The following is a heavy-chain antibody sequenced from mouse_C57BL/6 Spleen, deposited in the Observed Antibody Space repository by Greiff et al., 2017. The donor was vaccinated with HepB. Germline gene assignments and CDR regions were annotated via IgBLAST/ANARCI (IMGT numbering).Heavy chain of an antibody. D-gene: IGHD2-4*01. Sequence: EVQVVESGGDLVKPGGSLKLSCAASGFTFSSYGMSWVRQTPDKRLEWVATISSGGSYTYYPDSVKGRFTISRDNAKNTLYLQMSSLKSEDTAMYYCARRYDYPYYAMDYWGQGTSVTVSS. CDR3: ARRYDYPYYAMDY. V-gene: IGHV5-6*01. CDR1: GFTFSSYG. CDR2: ISSGGSYT. J-gene: IGHJ4*01.